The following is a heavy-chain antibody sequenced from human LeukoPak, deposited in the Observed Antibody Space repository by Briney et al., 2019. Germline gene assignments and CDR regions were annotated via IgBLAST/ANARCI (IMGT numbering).Heavy chain of an antibody. D-gene: IGHD4-17*01. CDR3: AREVTMATVTIRLRVNWFDP. Sequence: SETLSLTCAVYGGSFSGYYWSWIRQPPGKGLEWIGEINHSGSTNYNPSLKSRVTISVDTSKNQFSLKLSSVTAADTAVYYCAREVTMATVTIRLRVNWFDPWGQGTLVAVSS. CDR2: INHSGST. V-gene: IGHV4-34*01. CDR1: GGSFSGYY. J-gene: IGHJ5*02.